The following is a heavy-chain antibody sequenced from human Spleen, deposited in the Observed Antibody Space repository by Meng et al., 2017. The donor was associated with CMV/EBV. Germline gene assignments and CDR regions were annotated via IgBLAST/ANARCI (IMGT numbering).Heavy chain of an antibody. CDR2: INHSGST. D-gene: IGHD2-15*01. CDR3: ARGGYDLNWFDP. CDR1: GGSFSGYY. J-gene: IGHJ5*02. Sequence: QVQLQQWGAGLLKPSETLSLTCAVYGGSFSGYYWSWIRQPPGKGLEWIGEINHSGSTNYNPSLKSRVTMSVDRSKNQFSLKLNSVTAADTAVYYCARGGYDLNWFDPWGQGTLVTVAS. V-gene: IGHV4-34*01.